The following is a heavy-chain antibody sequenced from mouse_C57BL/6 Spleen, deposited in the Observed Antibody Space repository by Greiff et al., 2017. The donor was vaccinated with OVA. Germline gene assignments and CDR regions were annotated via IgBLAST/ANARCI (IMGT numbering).Heavy chain of an antibody. CDR2: IYPSDSET. D-gene: IGHD1-1*01. J-gene: IGHJ4*01. CDR3: ARKLYYYGSSYDAMDY. Sequence: VQLQQPGAELVRPGSSVKLSCKASGYTFTSYWMDWVKQRPGQGLEWIGNIYPSDSETHYNQTFKDKATLTVDKSSSTAYMQLSSLTSEDSAVYYCARKLYYYGSSYDAMDYWGQGTSVTVSS. CDR1: GYTFTSYW. V-gene: IGHV1-61*01.